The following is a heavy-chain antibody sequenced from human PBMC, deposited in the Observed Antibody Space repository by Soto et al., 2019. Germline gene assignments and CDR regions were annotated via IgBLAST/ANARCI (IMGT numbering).Heavy chain of an antibody. CDR1: GFTFSSYA. D-gene: IGHD3-10*01. Sequence: PGGSLRLSCAASGFTFSSYAMSWVRQAPGKGLEWVSAISGSGGSTYYADSVKGRFTISRDNSKNTLYLQMNSLRAEDTAVYYCAKDSTSWFGELLIYYYGMDVWGQGTTVTVS. V-gene: IGHV3-23*01. CDR3: AKDSTSWFGELLIYYYGMDV. CDR2: ISGSGGST. J-gene: IGHJ6*02.